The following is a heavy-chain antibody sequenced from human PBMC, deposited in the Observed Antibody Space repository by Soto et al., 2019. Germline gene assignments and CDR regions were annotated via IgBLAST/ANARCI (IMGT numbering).Heavy chain of an antibody. J-gene: IGHJ4*02. CDR3: ARDLEFRDGNISHLDY. V-gene: IGHV1-69*01. Sequence: QVQLVQSGAEVKKPGSSVKVSCKASGGTFSSHVLNWVRQAPGHGLEWMGGIMPIIGTANYAQKFQGRVTITADESTSTAYMELSSLRSEDTAVYCCARDLEFRDGNISHLDYWGQGTLVTVSS. CDR1: GGTFSSHV. CDR2: IMPIIGTA. D-gene: IGHD3-10*01.